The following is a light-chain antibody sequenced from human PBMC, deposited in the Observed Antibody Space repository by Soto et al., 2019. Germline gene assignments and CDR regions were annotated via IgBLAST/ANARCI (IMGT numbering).Light chain of an antibody. CDR1: QTVTSDY. CDR2: GAS. Sequence: EIVLTQSPGTLSLSPGERATLSCRASQTVTSDYLAWYQQKPGQAPRLLIYGASDRATGIPDRFSASGSGTDFTLTISRLEPQDSAVYYCQQRNIRPPVTFGQGTRLEIK. J-gene: IGKJ5*01. CDR3: QQRNIRPPVT. V-gene: IGKV3D-20*02.